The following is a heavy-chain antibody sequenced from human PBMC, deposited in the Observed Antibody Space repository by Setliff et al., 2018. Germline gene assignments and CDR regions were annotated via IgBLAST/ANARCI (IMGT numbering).Heavy chain of an antibody. CDR2: ISAYTGNT. CDR1: GYTFSNYG. D-gene: IGHD2-2*01. CDR3: SRLVRYCTSTSCQGASGAEF. V-gene: IGHV1-18*01. J-gene: IGHJ4*02. Sequence: ASVKVSCKASGYTFSNYGITWVRQAPGQGLEWMGWISAYTGNTKYAQKLQGRVTMTTDTSTSTAYLELKSLTSDDTAVYYCSRLVRYCTSTSCQGASGAEFWGQGTLVTVSS.